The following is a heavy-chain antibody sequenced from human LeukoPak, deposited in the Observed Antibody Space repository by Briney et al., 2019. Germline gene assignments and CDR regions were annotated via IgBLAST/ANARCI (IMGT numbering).Heavy chain of an antibody. J-gene: IGHJ4*02. CDR3: ARGYYYDSSYY. Sequence: GGSLRLSCAASGFTVSSNYMSWVRQAPGKGLEWVSVIYSGGSTYYADSVKGRFTISRDNSKNTLYLQMNSLRAEDTAVYYCARGYYYDSSYYWGQGTLVTVSS. V-gene: IGHV3-66*01. CDR2: IYSGGST. CDR1: GFTVSSNY. D-gene: IGHD3-22*01.